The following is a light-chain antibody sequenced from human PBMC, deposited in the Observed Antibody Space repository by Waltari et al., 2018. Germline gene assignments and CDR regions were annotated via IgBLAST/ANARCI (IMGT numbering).Light chain of an antibody. CDR2: AAF. CDR3: QQLNTYPFT. J-gene: IGKJ3*01. CDR1: QDISSY. V-gene: IGKV1-9*01. Sequence: DIQLTQSPSFLSASVRDRVTITCRASQDISSYLAWYQQKPGKAPKLLIYAAFTLQSGVSSRFSGSGSGTEFTLTISSLQPEDFATYYCQQLNTYPFTFGPGTKVDIK.